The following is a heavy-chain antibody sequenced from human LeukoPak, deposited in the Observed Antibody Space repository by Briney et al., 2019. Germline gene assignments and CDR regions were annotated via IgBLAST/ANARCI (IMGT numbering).Heavy chain of an antibody. D-gene: IGHD1-26*01. CDR1: GFTFSSYS. CDR2: ISSSSSYI. V-gene: IGHV3-21*01. CDR3: ARVCSGSHCGY. J-gene: IGHJ4*02. Sequence: GGSLRLSCAASGFTFSSYSMNWVRQAPGKGLEWVSSISSSSSYIYYADSVKGRSTISRDNAKNSLYLQMNSLRAEDTAVYYCARVCSGSHCGYRGQGTLVTVSS.